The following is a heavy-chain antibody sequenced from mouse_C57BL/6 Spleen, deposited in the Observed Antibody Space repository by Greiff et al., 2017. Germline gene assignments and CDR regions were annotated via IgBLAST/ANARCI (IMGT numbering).Heavy chain of an antibody. Sequence: QVQLQQSGAELVKPGASVKISCKASGYAFSSYWMNWVKQRPGKGLAWIGQIYPGDGDTNYNGKFKGKATLTADKSSSTAYMQISSLTSEVSAVYCCARDVDYGVGPSPFDYWGQGTPLTVSS. D-gene: IGHD2-4*01. CDR3: ARDVDYGVGPSPFDY. J-gene: IGHJ2*01. CDR1: GYAFSSYW. CDR2: IYPGDGDT. V-gene: IGHV1-80*01.